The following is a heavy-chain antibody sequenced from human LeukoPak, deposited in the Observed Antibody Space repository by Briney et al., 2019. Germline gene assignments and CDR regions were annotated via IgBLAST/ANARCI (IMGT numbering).Heavy chain of an antibody. CDR3: ARSSAAGTTDY. D-gene: IGHD6-13*01. CDR2: IYYSGST. CDR1: GGSISSGGYS. V-gene: IGHV4-31*03. J-gene: IGHJ4*02. Sequence: SQTLSLTCTVSGGSISSGGYSWSWIRQHPGKGLEWIGYIYYSGSTYYNPSLKSRVTISVDTSKNQFSLKLSSVTAADTAVYYCARSSAAGTTDYWGQGTLVTVSS.